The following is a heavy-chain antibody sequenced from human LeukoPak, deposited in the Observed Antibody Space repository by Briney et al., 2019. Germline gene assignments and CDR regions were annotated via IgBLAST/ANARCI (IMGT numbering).Heavy chain of an antibody. J-gene: IGHJ4*02. D-gene: IGHD4-23*01. Sequence: PSDPLSLLCNLSGHPKKKYYGMGPRQPAGKGVECVGRMYPSGITTYNPSLKSRVPLSLATSTKHFSLTLNSVTAAEPAVYYCARALLSTVVNPLDSWGQGTLVTVSS. V-gene: IGHV4-4*07. CDR1: GHPKKKYY. CDR2: MYPSGIT. CDR3: ARALLSTVVNPLDS.